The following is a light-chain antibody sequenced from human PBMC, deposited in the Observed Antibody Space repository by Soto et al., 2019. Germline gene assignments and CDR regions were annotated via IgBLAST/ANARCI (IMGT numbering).Light chain of an antibody. CDR3: QQRSNWPPIP. J-gene: IGKJ5*01. V-gene: IGKV3-11*01. CDR1: QSVSSY. CDR2: DAS. Sequence: IVLTQSPAILSLSPGERATLSCRASQSVSSYLAWYQQKPGQAPRLLIYDASNRATGIPARFSGGGSGTDFTLTISSLEPEDFVVYYCQQRSNWPPIPFGQGTRLEIK.